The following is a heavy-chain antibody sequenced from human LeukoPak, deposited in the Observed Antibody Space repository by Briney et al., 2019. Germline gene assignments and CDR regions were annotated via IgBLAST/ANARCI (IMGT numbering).Heavy chain of an antibody. CDR2: ISGSGNTI. CDR3: EKGEGGSISGWYTMYY. Sequence: GGSLRLSCAASEFTFSSYAMTWVRQSPGKGLEWVSTISGSGNTIYYADSVKGRFTASRENSKNTLYLQMNSLRDDDTAVYFCEKGEGGSISGWYTMYYWGQGTLVTVSS. D-gene: IGHD6-19*01. V-gene: IGHV3-23*01. J-gene: IGHJ4*02. CDR1: EFTFSSYA.